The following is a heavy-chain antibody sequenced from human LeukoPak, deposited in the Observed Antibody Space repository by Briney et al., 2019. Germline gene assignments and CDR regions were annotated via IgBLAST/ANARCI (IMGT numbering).Heavy chain of an antibody. CDR3: ARGLSVYSSGWYPPRDAFDI. CDR2: INPNSGGT. J-gene: IGHJ3*02. V-gene: IGHV1-2*04. CDR1: GYTFTSYG. D-gene: IGHD6-19*01. Sequence: ASVKVSCKASGYTFTSYGISWVRQAPGQGLEWMGWINPNSGGTNYAQKFQGWVTMTRDTSISTAYMELSRLRSDDTAVYYCARGLSVYSSGWYPPRDAFDIWGQGTMVTVSP.